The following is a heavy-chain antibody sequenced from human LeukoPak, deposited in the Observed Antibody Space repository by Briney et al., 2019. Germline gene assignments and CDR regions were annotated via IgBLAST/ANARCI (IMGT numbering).Heavy chain of an antibody. CDR2: ISSSASTI. CDR3: AKGTGTGYSSGWYDY. V-gene: IGHV3-48*03. CDR1: GFSFSSYE. J-gene: IGHJ4*02. Sequence: PGGSLRLSCAASGFSFSSYEMNWVRQAPGKGLEWVSYISSSASTIYYADSVKGRFTISRDNSKNTLYLQMNSLRAEDTAVYYCAKGTGTGYSSGWYDYWGQGTLVTVSS. D-gene: IGHD6-19*01.